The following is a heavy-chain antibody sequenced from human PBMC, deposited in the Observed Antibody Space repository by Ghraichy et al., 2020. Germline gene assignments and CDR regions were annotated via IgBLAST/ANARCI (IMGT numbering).Heavy chain of an antibody. Sequence: SETLSLTCSVSDDSISRSNYYWVWIRQPPGKGLEWIGTISYSGSTYYNPSLKSRVTISVDRTKNQLSLKLSSVTAADAASYYCARRADRTMLDDWGRGTLVTVSS. CDR1: DDSISRSNYY. J-gene: IGHJ4*02. CDR3: ARRADRTMLDD. V-gene: IGHV4-39*01. CDR2: ISYSGST. D-gene: IGHD3-10*02.